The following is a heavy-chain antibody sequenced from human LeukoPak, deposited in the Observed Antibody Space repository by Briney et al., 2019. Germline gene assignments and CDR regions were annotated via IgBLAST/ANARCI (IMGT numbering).Heavy chain of an antibody. CDR2: IYHSGST. D-gene: IGHD6-13*01. CDR3: ARDGEQD. CDR1: GGSISSYY. J-gene: IGHJ4*02. V-gene: IGHV4-38-2*02. Sequence: SETLSLTCTVSGGSISSYYWSWIRQPPGKGLEWIGSIYHSGSTYYNPSLKSRVTISVDTSKNQFSLKLSSVTAADTAVYYCARDGEQDWGQGTLVTVSS.